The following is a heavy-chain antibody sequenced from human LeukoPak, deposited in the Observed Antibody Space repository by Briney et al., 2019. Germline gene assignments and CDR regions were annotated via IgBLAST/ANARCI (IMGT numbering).Heavy chain of an antibody. CDR3: ARRSSSGYRVYAFDI. V-gene: IGHV4-61*02. J-gene: IGHJ3*02. CDR1: GYSISSGSYY. D-gene: IGHD3-22*01. Sequence: SETLSLTCTVSGYSISSGSYYWSWIRQPAGTGLEWIGRIYTSGSTNYNPSLKSRVTISVDTSKNQFSLKLSSVTAADTAVYYCARRSSSGYRVYAFDIWGQGTMVTVSS. CDR2: IYTSGST.